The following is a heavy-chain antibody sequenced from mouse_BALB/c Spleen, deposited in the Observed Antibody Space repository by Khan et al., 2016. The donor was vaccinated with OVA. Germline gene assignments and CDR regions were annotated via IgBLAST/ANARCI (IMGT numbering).Heavy chain of an antibody. D-gene: IGHD2-3*01. CDR1: GFNIKDTY. V-gene: IGHV14-3*02. CDR2: IDPPNDDS. Sequence: VQLQQSGAELVKPGASVNLSCSASGFNIKDTYIHWVKQRPEQGLEWIGRIDPPNDDSKYGPKFQDKAPLTADTSPNTAYLQLTSQTSEYSSVYYCAPLYVSPVAKWGQGTLVSVSA. CDR3: APLYVSPVAK. J-gene: IGHJ3*01.